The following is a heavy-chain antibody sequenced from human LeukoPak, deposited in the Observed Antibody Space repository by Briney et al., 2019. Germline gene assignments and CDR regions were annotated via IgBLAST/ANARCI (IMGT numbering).Heavy chain of an antibody. CDR2: MNPNSGNT. D-gene: IGHD2-15*01. Sequence: RXAAGXXRKWMGWMNPNSGNTGYVQKFQRRVTMTRNTSISTAYMELSSLRSEDTAVYYCARSAAVVAATNYYYYGMDVWGQGTTVTVSS. J-gene: IGHJ6*02. CDR3: ARSAAVVAATNYYYYGMDV. V-gene: IGHV1-8*01.